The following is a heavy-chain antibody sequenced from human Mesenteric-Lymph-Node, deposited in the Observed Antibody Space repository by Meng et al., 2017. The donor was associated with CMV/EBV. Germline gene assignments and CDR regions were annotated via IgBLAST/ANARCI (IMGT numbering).Heavy chain of an antibody. J-gene: IGHJ6*02. CDR3: ARVRKTGITIFGGYGMDV. Sequence: ASVKVSCKASGYSFSDYYIHWVRQAPGQGLEWMGWINPNSGGTNYAQKFQGRVTMTRDTSISTAYMELSRLRSDDTAVYYCARVRKTGITIFGGYGMDVWGQGTTVTVSS. V-gene: IGHV1-2*02. CDR1: GYSFSDYY. CDR2: INPNSGGT. D-gene: IGHD3-3*01.